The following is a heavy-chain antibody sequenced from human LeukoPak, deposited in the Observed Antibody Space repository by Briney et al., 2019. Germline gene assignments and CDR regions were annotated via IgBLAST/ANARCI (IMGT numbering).Heavy chain of an antibody. CDR3: ATYIPYSSPFDP. D-gene: IGHD6-19*01. CDR2: IKSDGSEK. J-gene: IGHJ5*02. CDR1: GFTFNTYW. V-gene: IGHV3-7*01. Sequence: GGSLRLSCAASGFTFNTYWMSWVRQSPGKGLEWVANIKSDGSEKHYVDSVRGRFTISRDNAKNSMYLQMNSLRAEDTAVYYCATYIPYSSPFDPWGQGTLVTVSS.